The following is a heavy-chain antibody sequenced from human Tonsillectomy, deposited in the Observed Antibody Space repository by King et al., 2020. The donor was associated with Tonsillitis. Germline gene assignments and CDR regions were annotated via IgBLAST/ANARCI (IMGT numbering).Heavy chain of an antibody. Sequence: VQLVESGGGLVQPGGSLRLSCAASRFTFSSYAMSWVRQAPGKGLEWVSGISGSGVGIHYAESVKGWFTISRDNSKNTLYLLMNSLRAEDTAVYYCAKGDSSGWYRVTDDAFDIWGQGTMVTVSS. J-gene: IGHJ3*02. CDR1: RFTFSSYA. D-gene: IGHD6-19*01. V-gene: IGHV3-23*04. CDR3: AKGDSSGWYRVTDDAFDI. CDR2: ISGSGVGI.